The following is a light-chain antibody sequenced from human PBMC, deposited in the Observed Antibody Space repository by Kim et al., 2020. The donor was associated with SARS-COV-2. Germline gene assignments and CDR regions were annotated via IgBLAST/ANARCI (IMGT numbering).Light chain of an antibody. J-gene: IGLJ1*01. V-gene: IGLV2-23*02. Sequence: QSVLTQPASMSGSPGQSITISCTGTSSDVGSYNVVSWYQQHPGKAPKLMIYEVNKRPSGVSNRFSGTKSGNTASLTISGLQAEDEADYYFCSYAGNSGYVFGTGTKVTVL. CDR3: CSYAGNSGYV. CDR2: EVN. CDR1: SSDVGSYNV.